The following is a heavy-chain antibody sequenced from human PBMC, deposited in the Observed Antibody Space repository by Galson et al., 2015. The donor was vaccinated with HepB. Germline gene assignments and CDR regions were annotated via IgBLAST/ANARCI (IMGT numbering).Heavy chain of an antibody. D-gene: IGHD2-15*01. Sequence: CAISGDSVSSNGAAWNWIRQSPSRGLEWLGRTYYRSKWYYGYAVSVKSRITINPDTSKNQFSLHLSSVTPEDTAVYYCVKDLGPICSGGSCYLGYWGQGTLVTVSS. CDR1: GDSVSSNGAA. CDR3: VKDLGPICSGGSCYLGY. J-gene: IGHJ4*02. CDR2: TYYRSKWYY. V-gene: IGHV6-1*01.